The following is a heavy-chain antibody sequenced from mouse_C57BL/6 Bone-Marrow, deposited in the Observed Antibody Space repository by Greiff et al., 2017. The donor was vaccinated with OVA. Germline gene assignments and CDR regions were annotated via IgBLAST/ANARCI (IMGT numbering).Heavy chain of an antibody. J-gene: IGHJ4*01. CDR3: ARSGNYPLDY. D-gene: IGHD2-1*01. CDR1: GYTFTDYN. CDR2: INPNNGGT. Sequence: EVKLVESGPELVKPGASVKMSCKASGYTFTDYNMHWVKQSHGKSLEWIGYINPNNGGTSYNQKFKGKATLTVNKSSSTAYMELRSLTSEDSAVYYCARSGNYPLDYWGQGTSVTVSS. V-gene: IGHV1-22*01.